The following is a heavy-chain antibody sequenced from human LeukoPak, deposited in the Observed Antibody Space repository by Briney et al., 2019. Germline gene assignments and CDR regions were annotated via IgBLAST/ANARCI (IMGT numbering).Heavy chain of an antibody. CDR3: ARVKNAGPDSSGYPFDY. Sequence: GGSLRLSCAASGFTFSSYGMSWVRQAPGKGLEWVSAISGSGGSTYYADSVKGRFTISRDNAKNSLYLQMNSLRAEDTAVYYCARVKNAGPDSSGYPFDYWGQGTLVTVSS. D-gene: IGHD3-22*01. CDR1: GFTFSSYG. V-gene: IGHV3-23*01. J-gene: IGHJ4*02. CDR2: ISGSGGST.